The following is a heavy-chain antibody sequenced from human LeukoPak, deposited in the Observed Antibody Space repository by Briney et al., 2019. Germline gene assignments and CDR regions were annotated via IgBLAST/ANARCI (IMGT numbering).Heavy chain of an antibody. J-gene: IGHJ4*02. V-gene: IGHV1-2*02. CDR1: AYTFTGYY. Sequence: ASVKVSCKASAYTFTGYYIHWVRQAPGQGLAWMGWINPNSGGTNYAQKFQGRVTMTRDTSISTAYMELSRLRSDDTAVYYCARDQGGAPQWLVAVNYWGQGTLVTVSS. CDR2: INPNSGGT. D-gene: IGHD6-19*01. CDR3: ARDQGGAPQWLVAVNY.